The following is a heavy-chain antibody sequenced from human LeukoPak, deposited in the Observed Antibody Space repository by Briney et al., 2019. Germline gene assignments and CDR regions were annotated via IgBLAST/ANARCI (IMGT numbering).Heavy chain of an antibody. J-gene: IGHJ4*02. D-gene: IGHD5-12*01. CDR2: IYSGGST. Sequence: PGGSLRLSCAASGFTVSSNYMSWVRQAPGKGLEWVSVIYSGGSTYYADPVKGRFTIFRDNSKNTLYLQMNSLRAEDTAVYYCARGASDYVLDYRGQGTLVTVSS. CDR1: GFTVSSNY. V-gene: IGHV3-53*01. CDR3: ARGASDYVLDY.